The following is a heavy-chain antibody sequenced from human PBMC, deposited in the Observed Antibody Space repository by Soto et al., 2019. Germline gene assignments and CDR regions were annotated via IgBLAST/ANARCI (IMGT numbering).Heavy chain of an antibody. J-gene: IGHJ6*02. Sequence: SETLSLTCTVSGGSVSIGSYYWSWIRQPPGKGLEWIGYIYYSGTTNYNPSLKSRVTISVDTSKNQFSLKLSSVTAADTAVYYCAREGVVVVPAGMDVWGQRTTVTV. CDR2: IYYSGTT. D-gene: IGHD2-15*01. CDR3: AREGVVVVPAGMDV. V-gene: IGHV4-61*01. CDR1: GGSVSIGSYY.